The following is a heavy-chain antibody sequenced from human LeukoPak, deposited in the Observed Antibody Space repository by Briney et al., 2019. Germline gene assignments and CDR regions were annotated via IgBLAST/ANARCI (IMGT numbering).Heavy chain of an antibody. CDR2: IYYSGST. D-gene: IGHD6-13*01. CDR3: ARDWGSSWQGYYFDY. V-gene: IGHV4-39*07. CDR1: GDSISSTNYY. J-gene: IGHJ4*02. Sequence: SETLSLTCTVSGDSISSTNYYWGWIRQPPGKGLEWIGSIYYSGSTYYNPSLKSRVTISVDTSKNQFSLKLSSVTAADTAVYYCARDWGSSWQGYYFDYWGQGTLVTVSS.